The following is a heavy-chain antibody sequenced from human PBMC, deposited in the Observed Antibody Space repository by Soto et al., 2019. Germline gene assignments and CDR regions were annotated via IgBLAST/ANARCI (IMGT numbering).Heavy chain of an antibody. V-gene: IGHV3-23*01. D-gene: IGHD3-10*01. CDR1: GFTFTNYA. Sequence: EVQLLESGGGLVQPGGSLKLSCAASGFTFTNYAMTWVRQPPGKGLGWVSAISGGGDTTSYADSVKGRFTVSRDGSKNTLYLQMSSLRAEDTALYYCAKGRGGSGSLTPRVDFWGQGTLVTVSS. J-gene: IGHJ4*02. CDR2: ISGGGDTT. CDR3: AKGRGGSGSLTPRVDF.